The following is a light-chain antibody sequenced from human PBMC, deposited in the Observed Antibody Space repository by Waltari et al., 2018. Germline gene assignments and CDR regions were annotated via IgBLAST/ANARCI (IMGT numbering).Light chain of an antibody. CDR3: QQYNHYPIT. CDR2: AAS. CDR1: QDITNY. Sequence: DLQMPQSPSSLSASVGDTVTITWRASQDITNYLAWFQQKPGKAPKSLIYAASTLQGGVPSRFSGFGSGTDFTLIITNLQPEDFATYYCQQYNHYPITFGQGTRLE. V-gene: IGKV1-16*01. J-gene: IGKJ5*01.